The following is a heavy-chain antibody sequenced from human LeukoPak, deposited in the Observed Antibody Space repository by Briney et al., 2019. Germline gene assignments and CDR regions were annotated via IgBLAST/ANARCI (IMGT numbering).Heavy chain of an antibody. J-gene: IGHJ4*02. V-gene: IGHV3-23*01. CDR1: GFTFSSFA. CDR2: ISAGGDGT. Sequence: TGGSLRLSCAASGFTFSSFAMTWVRQSPGKGLEWVSAISAGGDGTYYADSVKGRFTISRDNAKNSLYLQMNSLRAEDTAVYYCARDYSSGYYYVGDYWGQGTLVTVSS. D-gene: IGHD3-22*01. CDR3: ARDYSSGYYYVGDY.